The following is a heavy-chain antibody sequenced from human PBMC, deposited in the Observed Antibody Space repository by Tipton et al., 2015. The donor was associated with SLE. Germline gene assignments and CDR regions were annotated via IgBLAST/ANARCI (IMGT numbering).Heavy chain of an antibody. V-gene: IGHV3-74*01. CDR1: GFPFSRYW. CDR2: INSDGRDT. J-gene: IGHJ4*02. CDR3: ARGFLDF. Sequence: GSLRLSCAASGFPFSRYWMHWARQAPGKGLMWVSRINSDGRDTKYADSVRGRFTISRDNAKNTLYLQMDNLRAEDTAVYYCARGFLDFWGQGALVTVSS. D-gene: IGHD2-21*01.